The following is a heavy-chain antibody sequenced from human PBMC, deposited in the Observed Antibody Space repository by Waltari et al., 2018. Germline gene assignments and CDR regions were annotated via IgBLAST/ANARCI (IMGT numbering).Heavy chain of an antibody. CDR1: GFTFSSYG. J-gene: IGHJ4*02. Sequence: QVQLVESGGGVVQPGRSLRLSCAASGFTFSSYGMHWVRQAPGKGLEWVAVRWYDGSNKYYADYVKGRVTISRDNSKNTLYLQMNSLRAEDTAVYYCAREAYYYGSGSTNFDYWGQGTLVTVSS. D-gene: IGHD3-10*01. CDR2: RWYDGSNK. V-gene: IGHV3-33*01. CDR3: AREAYYYGSGSTNFDY.